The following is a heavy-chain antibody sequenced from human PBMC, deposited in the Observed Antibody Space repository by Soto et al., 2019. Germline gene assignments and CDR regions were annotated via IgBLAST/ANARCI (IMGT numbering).Heavy chain of an antibody. CDR2: ISSSSSYI. V-gene: IGHV3-21*01. CDR3: ARSPSMTTVSLDY. J-gene: IGHJ4*02. Sequence: EVQLVESGGGLVKPGGSLRLSCAASGFTFSSYSMNWVRQAPGKGLEWVSSISSSSSYIYYADSVKGRFTISRDNAKNSPYLQMNSLRAEDTAVYYCARSPSMTTVSLDYWGQGTLVTVPS. CDR1: GFTFSSYS. D-gene: IGHD4-17*01.